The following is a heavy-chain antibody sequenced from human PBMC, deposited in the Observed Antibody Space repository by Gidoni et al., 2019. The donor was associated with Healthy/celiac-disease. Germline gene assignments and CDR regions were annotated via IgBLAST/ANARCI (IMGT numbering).Heavy chain of an antibody. CDR3: ARVVTMVRGAIDY. CDR2: IYYSGST. CDR1: GGSISSSSYY. D-gene: IGHD3-10*01. J-gene: IGHJ4*02. V-gene: IGHV4-39*07. Sequence: QLPLQESGPGLVKPSETLSLTCTVSGGSISSSSYYWGWIRQPPGKGLEWIGSIYYSGSTYYNPSLKSRVTISVDTSKNQFSLKLSSVTAADTAVYYCARVVTMVRGAIDYWGQGTLVTVSS.